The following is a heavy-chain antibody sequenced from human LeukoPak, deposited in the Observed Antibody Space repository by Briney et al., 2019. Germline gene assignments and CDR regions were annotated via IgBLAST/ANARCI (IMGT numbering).Heavy chain of an antibody. CDR3: ARESKEGTMVRGVIITSRWFDP. D-gene: IGHD3-10*01. V-gene: IGHV4-39*07. J-gene: IGHJ5*02. Sequence: SETLSHTCTVSGGSISSSSYYWGWIRQPPGKGLEWIGSIYYSGSTYYNPSLKSRVTISVDTSKNQFSLKLSSVTAADTAVYYCARESKEGTMVRGVIITSRWFDPWGQGTLVTVSS. CDR2: IYYSGST. CDR1: GGSISSSSYY.